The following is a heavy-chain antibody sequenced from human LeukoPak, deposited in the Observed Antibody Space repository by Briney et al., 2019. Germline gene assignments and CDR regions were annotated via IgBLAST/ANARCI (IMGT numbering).Heavy chain of an antibody. CDR2: IWYDGSNK. CDR3: ARDRAYYYDSKGDAFDI. D-gene: IGHD3-22*01. CDR1: GFTFSSYG. J-gene: IGHJ3*02. Sequence: GGSLRLSCAASGFTFSSYGMHWVRQAPGKGLEWVAVIWYDGSNKYYADSVKGRFTISRDNSKNTLYLQMNSLRAEDTAVYYCARDRAYYYDSKGDAFDIWGQGTMVTVSS. V-gene: IGHV3-33*01.